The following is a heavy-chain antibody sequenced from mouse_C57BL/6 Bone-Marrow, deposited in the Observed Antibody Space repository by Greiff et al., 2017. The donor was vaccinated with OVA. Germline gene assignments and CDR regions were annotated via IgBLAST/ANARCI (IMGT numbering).Heavy chain of an antibody. Sequence: QVQLKQPGAELVKPGASVKMSCKASGYTFTSYWITWVKQRPGQGLEWIGDIYPGSGSTNYNEKFKSKATLTVDTSSSTAYMQLSSLTSEDSAVYDCARLPYYSNYGCDYWGQGTTLTVSS. CDR1: GYTFTSYW. V-gene: IGHV1-55*01. D-gene: IGHD2-5*01. CDR3: ARLPYYSNYGCDY. CDR2: IYPGSGST. J-gene: IGHJ2*01.